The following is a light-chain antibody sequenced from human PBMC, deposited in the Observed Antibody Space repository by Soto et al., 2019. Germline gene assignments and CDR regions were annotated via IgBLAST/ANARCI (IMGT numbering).Light chain of an antibody. CDR2: GAS. CDR1: QSISSSY. V-gene: IGKV3-20*01. Sequence: EIVLTQSPGTLSLSPGERATLSCRASQSISSSYLAWYQQKPGQAPRLLIYGASTRATDIPDRFSGSGSGTDFPLTISRLEPEDFAVYYCQEYCSSRTFGQGTKVEIK. CDR3: QEYCSSRT. J-gene: IGKJ1*01.